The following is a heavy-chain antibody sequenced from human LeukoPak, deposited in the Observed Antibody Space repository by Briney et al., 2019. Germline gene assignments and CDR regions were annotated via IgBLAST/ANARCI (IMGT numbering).Heavy chain of an antibody. V-gene: IGHV4-59*08. D-gene: IGHD5-24*01. CDR1: GASISSCY. Sequence: PSETLSLTCTVSGASISSCYWSWIRQSPGKGLEWIGYIYYSGNTNYNPSLKSRVTISVDTSKNQFSLKLSSVTAADTAVYYCASPRPDGYNYLGYWGQGTLVTVSS. CDR3: ASPRPDGYNYLGY. J-gene: IGHJ4*02. CDR2: IYYSGNT.